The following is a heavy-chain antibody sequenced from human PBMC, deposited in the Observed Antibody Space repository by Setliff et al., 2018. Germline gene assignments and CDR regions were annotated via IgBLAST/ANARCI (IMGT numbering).Heavy chain of an antibody. V-gene: IGHV1-3*01. CDR2: INAGNGNT. CDR1: GYTSTSYA. D-gene: IGHD2-21*01. J-gene: IGHJ4*02. Sequence: ASVKVSCKASGYTSTSYAMHWVRQAPGQRLEWMGWINAGNGNTKYSQKFQGRVTITRDTSASTAYMELSSLRSDDTAVYYCATEKFPGDWGDYWGQGTLVTVSS. CDR3: ATEKFPGDWGDY.